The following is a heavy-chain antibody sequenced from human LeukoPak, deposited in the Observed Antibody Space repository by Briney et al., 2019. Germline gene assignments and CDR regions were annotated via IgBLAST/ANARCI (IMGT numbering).Heavy chain of an antibody. CDR3: ARGGDGYTWYNWFDP. V-gene: IGHV1-18*01. D-gene: IGHD5-24*01. CDR2: ISAYNGNT. CDR1: GYTFTNYG. J-gene: IGHJ5*02. Sequence: ASVKVSCKASGYTFTNYGINWLRQAPGQGLEWMGWISAYNGNTNYAQKLQGRVTMTTDTSTSTAYMELSSLRSEDTAVYYCARGGDGYTWYNWFDPWGEGSLVTVSS.